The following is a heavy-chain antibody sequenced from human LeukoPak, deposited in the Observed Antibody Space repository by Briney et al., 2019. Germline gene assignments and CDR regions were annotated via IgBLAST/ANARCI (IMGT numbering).Heavy chain of an antibody. CDR3: ASNLEYYDILTGYYTQGAFDI. D-gene: IGHD3-9*01. J-gene: IGHJ3*02. CDR2: IYPGDSDT. CDR1: GSRFTSYW. Sequence: GASLQISCKGSGSRFTSYWIGGVRQMPGKGLEGRGSIYPGDSDTRYSPSFQGQVTISADKSISTAYLQWSSLKASDTAMYYCASNLEYYDILTGYYTQGAFDIWGQGTMVTVSS. V-gene: IGHV5-51*01.